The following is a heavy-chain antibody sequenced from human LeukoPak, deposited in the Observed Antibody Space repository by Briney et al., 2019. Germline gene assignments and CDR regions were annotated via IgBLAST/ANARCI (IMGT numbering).Heavy chain of an antibody. CDR2: ISYDGSNK. CDR3: ARRSAAKDAFDI. D-gene: IGHD6-25*01. V-gene: IGHV3-30*04. Sequence: GGSLRLSCAASGFTFSSYAIHWVRQDPGKGLEWVALISYDGSNKYYADSVKGRFTISRDNAKNTLYLQMNRLRAEDTAVYYCARRSAAKDAFDIWGQGTMVTVSS. CDR1: GFTFSSYA. J-gene: IGHJ3*02.